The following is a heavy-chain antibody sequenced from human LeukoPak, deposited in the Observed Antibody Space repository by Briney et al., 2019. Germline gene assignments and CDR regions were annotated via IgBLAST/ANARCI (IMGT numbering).Heavy chain of an antibody. D-gene: IGHD1-14*01. CDR3: ARELRNIGEYYFDY. CDR1: TVNHYH. Sequence: SETLSLTCSVDTVNHYHWNWVRQSAGTGLEWIGRVHTTSGNTFANPSLWGQVTVSIDTTKNEFLLQLTSMTAADTAVYHCARELRNIGEYYFDYWGQGVPVTVSS. V-gene: IGHV4-4*07. CDR2: VHTTSGNT. J-gene: IGHJ4*02.